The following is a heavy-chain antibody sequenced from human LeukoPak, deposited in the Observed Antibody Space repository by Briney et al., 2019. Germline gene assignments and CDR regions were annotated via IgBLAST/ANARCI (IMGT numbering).Heavy chain of an antibody. V-gene: IGHV3-15*01. J-gene: IGHJ6*03. D-gene: IGHD2-2*01. Sequence: PGGSLRLSCAASGFTFSNAWMSWVRQAPGKGLEWVGRIKSKTDGGTTDYAAPVKGRFTISRGDSKNTLYLQMNSLKTEDTAVYYCTTGYCSSTSCYGEYYYMDVWGKGTTVTVSS. CDR3: TTGYCSSTSCYGEYYYMDV. CDR1: GFTFSNAW. CDR2: IKSKTDGGTT.